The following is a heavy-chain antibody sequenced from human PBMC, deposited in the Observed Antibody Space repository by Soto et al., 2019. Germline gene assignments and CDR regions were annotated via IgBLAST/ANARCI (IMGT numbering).Heavy chain of an antibody. D-gene: IGHD4-17*01. CDR1: GFTFSSYA. V-gene: IGHV3-23*01. J-gene: IGHJ6*02. Sequence: VQLLESGGGLVQPGGSLRLSCAASGFTFSSYAMSWVRQAPGKGLEWVSAISGSGGSTYYADSVKGRFTISRDNSKNTLYLQMNSLRAEDTAVYYCARDYGDGHYYGMDVWGQGTTVTVSS. CDR3: ARDYGDGHYYGMDV. CDR2: ISGSGGST.